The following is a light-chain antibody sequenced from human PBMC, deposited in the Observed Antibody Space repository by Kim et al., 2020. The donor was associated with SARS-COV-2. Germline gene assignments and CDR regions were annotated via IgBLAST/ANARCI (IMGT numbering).Light chain of an antibody. J-gene: IGLJ3*02. V-gene: IGLV2-14*03. Sequence: QSALTQPASVSGSHGQSITISCTGTSSNVGGYNYVSWYQQHPGKAPKLMIYDVGTRPSGVSDRFSGSKSGNTASLTISGLQTEDEADYYCSSYTTTTTRVFGGGTQLTVL. CDR1: SSNVGGYNY. CDR3: SSYTTTTTRV. CDR2: DVG.